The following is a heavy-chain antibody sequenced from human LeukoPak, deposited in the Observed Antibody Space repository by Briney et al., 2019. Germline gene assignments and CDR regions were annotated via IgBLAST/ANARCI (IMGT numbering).Heavy chain of an antibody. Sequence: ASVKVSCEASGYTFTGYYMHWVRQAPGQGLEWMGRINPNSGGANYAQKFQGRVTMTRDTSISTAYMELSRLRSDDTAVYHCVVVYAIPYWGQGTLVTVSS. CDR1: GYTFTGYY. CDR3: VVVYAIPY. V-gene: IGHV1-2*06. CDR2: INPNSGGA. J-gene: IGHJ4*02. D-gene: IGHD2-8*02.